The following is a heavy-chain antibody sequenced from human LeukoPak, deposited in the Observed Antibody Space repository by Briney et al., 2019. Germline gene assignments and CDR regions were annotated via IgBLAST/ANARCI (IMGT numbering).Heavy chain of an antibody. V-gene: IGHV1-46*01. CDR3: ARVDYYYDSSGYPIV. J-gene: IGHJ4*01. CDR2: INPSGGST. Sequence: GASVKVSCKASGYTFTSYYMHWVRQAPGQGLEWMGIINPSGGSTSYAQKFQGRVTMTRDMSTSTVYMELSSLRSEDTAVYYCARVDYYYDSSGYPIVWGQEPWSPSPQ. D-gene: IGHD3-22*01. CDR1: GYTFTSYY.